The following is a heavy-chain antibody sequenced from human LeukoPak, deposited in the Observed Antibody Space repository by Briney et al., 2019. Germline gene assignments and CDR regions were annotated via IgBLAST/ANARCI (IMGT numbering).Heavy chain of an antibody. CDR2: INHSGST. Sequence: SETLSLTCAVYGGSFSGYYWSWIRQPPGKGLEWIGEINHSGSTNYNPSLKSRVTISVDKSKNQFSLKLSSVTAADTAVYYCARDLQTLAAAYWGQGTLVTVSS. CDR3: ARDLQTLAAAY. D-gene: IGHD6-25*01. J-gene: IGHJ4*02. V-gene: IGHV4-34*01. CDR1: GGSFSGYY.